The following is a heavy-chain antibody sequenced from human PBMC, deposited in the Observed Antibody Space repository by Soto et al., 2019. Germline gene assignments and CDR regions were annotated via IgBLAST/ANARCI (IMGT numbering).Heavy chain of an antibody. CDR1: GYIFTNYA. J-gene: IGHJ4*02. CDR3: AKRDWSSWLPFDY. Sequence: GASVKVSCKASGYIFTNYAMHWVRQAPGQRLEWMGWINAANGNTKYSQKFQGRVTITTDTSASTAYMELNSLRAEDTAVYYCAKRDWSSWLPFDYWGQGTLVTVSS. CDR2: INAANGNT. D-gene: IGHD6-13*01. V-gene: IGHV1-3*01.